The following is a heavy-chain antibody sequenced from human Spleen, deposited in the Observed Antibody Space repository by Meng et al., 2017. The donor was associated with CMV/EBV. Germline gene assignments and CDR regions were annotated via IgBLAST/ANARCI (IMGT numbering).Heavy chain of an antibody. D-gene: IGHD2-8*01. CDR1: GYTFTGYY. V-gene: IGHV1-2*02. CDR2: INPNIGGT. CDR3: ATGKEGVS. Sequence: ASVKVSCKASGYTFTGYYMNWVRQAPGQGLESMGWINPNIGGTNYAQKFQGRVTMTRDTSISTAYMELSRLRSEDTAVFYCATGKEGVSWGQGTLVTVSS. J-gene: IGHJ5*01.